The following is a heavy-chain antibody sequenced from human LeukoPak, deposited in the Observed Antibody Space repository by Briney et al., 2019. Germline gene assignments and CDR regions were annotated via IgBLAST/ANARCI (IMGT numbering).Heavy chain of an antibody. Sequence: SETLSLTCTVSGGSISSGDYYWSWIRQPPGKGLEWIGYIYYSGSTYYNPSLKSRVTISVDTSKNQFSLKLSSVTAADTAAYYCARDRAARLLDYWGQGTLVTVSS. J-gene: IGHJ4*02. CDR1: GGSISSGDYY. CDR3: ARDRAARLLDY. D-gene: IGHD6-6*01. CDR2: IYYSGST. V-gene: IGHV4-30-4*08.